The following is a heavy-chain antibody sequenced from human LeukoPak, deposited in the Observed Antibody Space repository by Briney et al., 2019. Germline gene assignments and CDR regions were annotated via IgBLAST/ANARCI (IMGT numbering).Heavy chain of an antibody. CDR3: ASGTQLGLAHY. V-gene: IGHV3-21*01. Sequence: GGSLRLSCAASGFTFSSYSMNWVRQAPGKGLEWVSSISSSSSYIYYADSVKGRFTISRDNAKNSLYLQMNSLRAEDTAVYYCASGTQLGLAHYWGQGTLVTVSS. CDR1: GFTFSSYS. D-gene: IGHD7-27*01. CDR2: ISSSSSYI. J-gene: IGHJ4*02.